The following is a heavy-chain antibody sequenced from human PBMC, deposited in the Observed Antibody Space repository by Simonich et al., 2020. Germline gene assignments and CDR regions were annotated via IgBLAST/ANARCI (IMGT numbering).Heavy chain of an antibody. Sequence: QVQLVQSGAEVKKPGASVKVSCKASGYTYTGYYMHWVRQAPGQGFEWMSRFSHNRGATNYAQNFQGRVTMTRDTSISTAYMELSRLRSDDTAVYYCARGGLGHWYFDLWGRGTLVTVSS. CDR1: GYTYTGYY. D-gene: IGHD6-25*01. V-gene: IGHV1-2*02. J-gene: IGHJ2*01. CDR2: FSHNRGAT. CDR3: ARGGLGHWYFDL.